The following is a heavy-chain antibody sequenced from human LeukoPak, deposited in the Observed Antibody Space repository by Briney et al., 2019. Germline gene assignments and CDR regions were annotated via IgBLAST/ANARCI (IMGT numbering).Heavy chain of an antibody. J-gene: IGHJ4*02. V-gene: IGHV3-66*01. CDR1: GFTVSSNY. CDR3: ARDRYYDSSGYYYHDY. Sequence: GGSLRLSCAASGFTVSSNYMSWVRQAPGKGLEWVSVIYSGGSTYYADSVKGTFTISRDNSKNTLYLQMNSLRAEDTAVYYCARDRYYDSSGYYYHDYWGQGTLVTVSS. D-gene: IGHD3-22*01. CDR2: IYSGGST.